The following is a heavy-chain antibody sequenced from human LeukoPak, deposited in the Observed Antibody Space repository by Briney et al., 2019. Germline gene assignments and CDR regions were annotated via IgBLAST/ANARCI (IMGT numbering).Heavy chain of an antibody. Sequence: PGGSLRLSCAASGFTFSSYAMSWVRQAPGKGLEWVSYISSSGSTIYYADSVKGRFTISRDNAKNSLYLQMNSLRAEDTAVYYCAKAAVRAAAGTLDYWGQGTLVTVSS. CDR3: AKAAVRAAAGTLDY. V-gene: IGHV3-48*04. J-gene: IGHJ4*02. CDR2: ISSSGSTI. D-gene: IGHD6-13*01. CDR1: GFTFSSYA.